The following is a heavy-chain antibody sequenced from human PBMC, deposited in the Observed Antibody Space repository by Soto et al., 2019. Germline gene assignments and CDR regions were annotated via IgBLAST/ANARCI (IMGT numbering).Heavy chain of an antibody. CDR1: GFSFSDYN. J-gene: IGHJ6*01. D-gene: IGHD6-13*01. CDR3: ARDVGIAADHGGMDV. CDR2: ISSSSSYI. Sequence: EVQLVESGGGLVKPGGSLRLSCVVSGFSFSDYNMNWVRQAPGKGLEWVSSISSSSSYIFYADSVKGRFTISRDNAKNSLYRQMDSLRVEDTAGYYCARDVGIAADHGGMDVWGQGTTVTVSS. V-gene: IGHV3-21*01.